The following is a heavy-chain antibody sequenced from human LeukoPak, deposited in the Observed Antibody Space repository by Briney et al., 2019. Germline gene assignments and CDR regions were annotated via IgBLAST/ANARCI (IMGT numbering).Heavy chain of an antibody. Sequence: AGSLRLSCAASGVTFSSYARHWVRQAPDKGLEWVAVVSYDGISKYYADSVKGRFTISRDNSKNTLYLQMNSLSGEDTAVYYCAKGGSYGYYFDYWGQGTLVTVSS. CDR3: AKGGSYGYYFDY. CDR1: GVTFSSYA. V-gene: IGHV3-30*18. CDR2: VSYDGISK. D-gene: IGHD5-18*01. J-gene: IGHJ4*02.